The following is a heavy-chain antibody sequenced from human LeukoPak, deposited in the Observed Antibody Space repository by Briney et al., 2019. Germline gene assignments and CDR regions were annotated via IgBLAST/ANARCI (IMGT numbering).Heavy chain of an antibody. V-gene: IGHV3-49*04. D-gene: IGHD2-21*02. CDR3: TRAYCGGDCYFQH. Sequence: GGSLRLSCTASGFSIGDYAMSWVRQAPGKGLEWVVCIRSKAYGGTTEYAASVKGRFTISRDDSKSIAYLQMNSLKTEDTAVYYCTRAYCGGDCYFQHWGQGALVTVSS. J-gene: IGHJ1*01. CDR2: IRSKAYGGTT. CDR1: GFSIGDYA.